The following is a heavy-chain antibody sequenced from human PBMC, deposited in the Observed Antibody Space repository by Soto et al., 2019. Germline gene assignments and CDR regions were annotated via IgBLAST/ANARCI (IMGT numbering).Heavy chain of an antibody. CDR2: ISWDGGST. V-gene: IGHV3-43*01. D-gene: IGHD3-9*01. J-gene: IGHJ6*02. CDR1: GFTFDDYT. Sequence: PGGSLRLSCAASGFTFDDYTMHWVRQAPGKGLEWVPLISWDGGSTYYADSVKGRFTISRDNSKNSLYLQMNSLRTEDTALYYCSKGILTGYYNVAYYYYGMDVWGQGTTVTVSS. CDR3: SKGILTGYYNVAYYYYGMDV.